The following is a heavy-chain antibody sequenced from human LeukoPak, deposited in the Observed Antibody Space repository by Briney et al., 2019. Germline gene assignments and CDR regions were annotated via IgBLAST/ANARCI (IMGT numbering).Heavy chain of an antibody. CDR2: ISTSSSYI. Sequence: GGSLRLSCAASGFTFSHYSMNWVRQAPGKGLEWVSSISTSSSYIYYADSVKGRFTVSRNNAKNSLYLQMNSLRAEDTAVYYCAELGITMIGGVWGKGTTVTISS. CDR3: AELGITMIGGV. V-gene: IGHV3-21*01. CDR1: GFTFSHYS. D-gene: IGHD3-10*02. J-gene: IGHJ6*04.